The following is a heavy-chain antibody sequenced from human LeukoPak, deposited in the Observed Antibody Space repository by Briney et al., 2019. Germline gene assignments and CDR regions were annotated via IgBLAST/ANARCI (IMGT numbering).Heavy chain of an antibody. CDR1: GYTFTSYG. Sequence: ASVKVSCKASGYTFTSYGISWVRQAPGQGLEWMGWISAYNGNTNYAQKLQGRVTMTTDTSTSTAYMELRSLRSDDTAVYYRARLVVVPAAILPDYWGQGTLVTVSS. J-gene: IGHJ4*02. CDR3: ARLVVVPAAILPDY. CDR2: ISAYNGNT. D-gene: IGHD2-2*01. V-gene: IGHV1-18*04.